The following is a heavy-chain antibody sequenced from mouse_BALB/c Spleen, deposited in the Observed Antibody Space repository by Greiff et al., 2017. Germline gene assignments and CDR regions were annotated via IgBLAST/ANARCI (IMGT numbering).Heavy chain of an antibody. V-gene: IGHV1S22*01. Sequence: LQQPGSELVRPGASVKLSCKASGYTFTSYRMNWVKQRPGQGLEWIGNIYPGSGSTNYDDKFKSKATLTVDTSSSTAYMQLSSLTSEDSAFCYSTYCGAWFAYWGQGTLVTVSA. J-gene: IGHJ3*01. CDR3: TYCGAWFAY. CDR2: IYPGSGST. CDR1: GYTFTSYR.